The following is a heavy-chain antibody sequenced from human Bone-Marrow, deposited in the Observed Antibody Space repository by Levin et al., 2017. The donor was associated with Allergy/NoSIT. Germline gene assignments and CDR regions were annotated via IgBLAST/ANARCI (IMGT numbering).Heavy chain of an antibody. J-gene: IGHJ4*02. CDR3: ARAARLGHYLNS. V-gene: IGHV3-30*01. CDR1: GFSFSSYS. Sequence: GGSLRLSCTASGFSFSSYSMHWVRQAPGKGLVWVALISFDSSKTFYADSVKGRFTISRDNSNNTLSLQINSLRPEDTAVYFCARAARLGHYLNSWGQGTLVTVSS. CDR2: ISFDSSKT.